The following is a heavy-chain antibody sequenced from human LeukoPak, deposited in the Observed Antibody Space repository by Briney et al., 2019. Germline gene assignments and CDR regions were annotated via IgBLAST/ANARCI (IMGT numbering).Heavy chain of an antibody. Sequence: ASVKVSCKASGYTFTSYGISWVRQAPGQGLEWMGWISAYNGNTNYAQKLQGRVTMTTDTSTSTAYMKLRSLRSDDTAVYYCARDPPQLRFLEWLRTYGMDVWGQGTTVTVSS. CDR1: GYTFTSYG. J-gene: IGHJ6*02. CDR2: ISAYNGNT. V-gene: IGHV1-18*01. D-gene: IGHD3-3*01. CDR3: ARDPPQLRFLEWLRTYGMDV.